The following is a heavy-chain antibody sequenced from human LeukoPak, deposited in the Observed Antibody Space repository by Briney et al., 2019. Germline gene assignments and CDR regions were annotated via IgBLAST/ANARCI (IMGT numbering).Heavy chain of an antibody. CDR2: ISYDGSNK. J-gene: IGHJ4*02. V-gene: IGHV3-30*14. CDR1: GFTFSSYA. CDR3: ARDWRDGTTYYFDY. Sequence: PGRSLRLSCAASGFTFSSYAMHWVRQAPGKGLEWVAVISYDGSNKYYADSVKGRFTISRDNSKNTLYLQMNSLRAEDTAVYYCARDWRDGTTYYFDYWGQGTLVTVSS. D-gene: IGHD5-24*01.